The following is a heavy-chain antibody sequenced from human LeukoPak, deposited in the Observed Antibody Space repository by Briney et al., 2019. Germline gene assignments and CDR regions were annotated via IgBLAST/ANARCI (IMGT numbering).Heavy chain of an antibody. CDR3: ARGTWSGYGVYFDY. D-gene: IGHD3-3*01. Sequence: PGGSLRLSCAASRFTFSGYSMNWVRQAPGKGLEWVSSISSSSSFIYYVDLVKGRFTISRDNAKSSLYLQMNSLRAEDTALYYCARGTWSGYGVYFDYWGQGTLVTVSS. CDR2: ISSSSSFI. J-gene: IGHJ4*02. V-gene: IGHV3-21*01. CDR1: RFTFSGYS.